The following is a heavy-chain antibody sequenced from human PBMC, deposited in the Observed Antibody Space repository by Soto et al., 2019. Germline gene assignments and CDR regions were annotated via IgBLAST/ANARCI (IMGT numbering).Heavy chain of an antibody. J-gene: IGHJ5*02. CDR1: GYTCTSYE. V-gene: IGHV1-8*01. D-gene: IGHD4-17*01. CDR3: ARDCTTVTSNWFDP. CDR2: MNPNSGNT. Sequence: ASVQVSCKASGYTCTSYEINWVRQAAGQGIEWMGWMNPNSGNTGYAQKFHGRVTMTRTTSISTAYMELRSPRSDDTAVYYCARDCTTVTSNWFDPWGQGILVTVSS.